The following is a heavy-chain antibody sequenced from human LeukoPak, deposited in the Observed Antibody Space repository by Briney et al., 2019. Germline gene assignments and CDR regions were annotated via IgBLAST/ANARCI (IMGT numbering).Heavy chain of an antibody. V-gene: IGHV3-30*02. CDR2: IRYDGSIK. CDR3: ARDHGAAAANGAFDY. Sequence: GGSLRLSCAASGFTFSNYGMQWVRQAPGKGLEWVAFIRYDGSIKHYADSVKGRFTISRDNSKNTLYLQMNSLRAEDTAVYYCARDHGAAAANGAFDYWGQGTLVTVSS. D-gene: IGHD6-13*01. J-gene: IGHJ4*02. CDR1: GFTFSNYG.